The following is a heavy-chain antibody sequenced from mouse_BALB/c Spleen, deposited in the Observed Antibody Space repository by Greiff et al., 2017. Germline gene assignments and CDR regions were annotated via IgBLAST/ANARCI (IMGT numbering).Heavy chain of an antibody. CDR2: ISDGGSYT. J-gene: IGHJ4*01. CDR1: GFTFSDYY. D-gene: IGHD2-1*01. CDR3: ARGDGNHAYAMDY. Sequence: EVQRVESGGGLVKPGGSLKLSCAASGFTFSDYYMYWVRQTPEKRLEWVATISDGGSYTYYPDSVKGRFTISRDNAKNNLYLQMSSLKSEDTAMYYCARGDGNHAYAMDYWGQGTSVTVSS. V-gene: IGHV5-4*02.